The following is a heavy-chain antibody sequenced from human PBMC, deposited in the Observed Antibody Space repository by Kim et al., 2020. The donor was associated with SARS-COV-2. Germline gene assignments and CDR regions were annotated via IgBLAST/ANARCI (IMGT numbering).Heavy chain of an antibody. J-gene: IGHJ6*02. D-gene: IGHD2-2*01. V-gene: IGHV3-11*04. Sequence: VKGRFTISRDNAKSSLSLQMNSLRVEDTAVYYCARSLYCSSTSCFYGMDVWGQGTTVTVSS. CDR3: ARSLYCSSTSCFYGMDV.